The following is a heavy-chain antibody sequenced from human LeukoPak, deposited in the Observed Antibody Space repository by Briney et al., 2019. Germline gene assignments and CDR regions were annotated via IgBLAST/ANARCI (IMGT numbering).Heavy chain of an antibody. J-gene: IGHJ4*02. CDR2: IYHSGST. CDR3: ARDRAASGSVDY. V-gene: IGHV4-38-2*02. D-gene: IGHD6-13*01. CDR1: GYSISSGYY. Sequence: SETLSLTCAVSGYSISSGYYWSWIRPPPGKGLEWIGSIYHSGSTYYNPSLKSRVTISVDTSKNQFSLKLSSVTAADTAEYYCARDRAASGSVDYWGQGTLVTVSS.